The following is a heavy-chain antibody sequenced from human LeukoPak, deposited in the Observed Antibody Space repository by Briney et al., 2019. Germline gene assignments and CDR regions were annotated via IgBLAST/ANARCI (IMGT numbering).Heavy chain of an antibody. V-gene: IGHV1-18*01. J-gene: IGHJ4*02. D-gene: IGHD3-16*02. CDR1: GYSFISYS. CDR2: ISTYNGKT. CDR3: ARDGGVITPYSDF. Sequence: GASVKVSCKASGYSFISYSISWVLQAPGQGLEWMGWISTYNGKTNYAQKLQGRVTMTTDTFTSTAYMELRSLRSDDTAVYYCARDGGVITPYSDFWGQGTLVTVSS.